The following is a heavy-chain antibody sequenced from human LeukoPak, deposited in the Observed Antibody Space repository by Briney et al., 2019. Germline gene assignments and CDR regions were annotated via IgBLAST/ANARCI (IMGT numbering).Heavy chain of an antibody. V-gene: IGHV3-21*01. J-gene: IGHJ4*02. Sequence: GGSLRLSCAASGFTFSSYSMSWVRQAPGKGLEWVSSISTSSSYIYYADSVKGRFTISRDNAKNSLYLQMNSLRAEDTAVYYCARGKWELPLDYWGQGTLVTVSS. CDR1: GFTFSSYS. CDR3: ARGKWELPLDY. D-gene: IGHD1-26*01. CDR2: ISTSSSYI.